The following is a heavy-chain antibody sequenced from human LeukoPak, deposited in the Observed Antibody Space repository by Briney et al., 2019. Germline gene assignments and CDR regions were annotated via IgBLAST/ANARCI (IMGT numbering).Heavy chain of an antibody. CDR3: AKWGDYDVLTGYYVSDY. D-gene: IGHD3-9*01. Sequence: PGGSLRLSCAASGFAFNTYAMHWVRQAPGQGLEWVALIWHDGSHKFYSNSVKGRFTISRDDSKNTVFLQMNSLRAEDTAVYYCAKWGDYDVLTGYYVSDYWGQGTLVTVSS. CDR1: GFAFNTYA. V-gene: IGHV3-33*06. CDR2: IWHDGSHK. J-gene: IGHJ4*02.